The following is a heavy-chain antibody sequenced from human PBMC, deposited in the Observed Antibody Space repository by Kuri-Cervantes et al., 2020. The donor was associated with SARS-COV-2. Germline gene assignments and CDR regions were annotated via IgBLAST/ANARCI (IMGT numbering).Heavy chain of an antibody. D-gene: IGHD7-27*01. Sequence: SETLSLTCTVSGGSISSHYWSWIRKPQGKGLEWIGYIYYSGSTNYNPSLKSRVTISVDTSKNQFSLKLSSVTAADTAVYYCANWGLHDAFDIWGQGTMVTVSS. V-gene: IGHV4-59*11. CDR1: GGSISSHY. J-gene: IGHJ3*02. CDR2: IYYSGST. CDR3: ANWGLHDAFDI.